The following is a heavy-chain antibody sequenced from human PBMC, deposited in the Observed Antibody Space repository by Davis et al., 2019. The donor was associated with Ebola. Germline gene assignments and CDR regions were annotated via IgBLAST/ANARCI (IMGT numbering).Heavy chain of an antibody. Sequence: PGGSLRLSCAASGFTFSNAWMSWVRQAPGKGLEWVGRIKSKTDGGTTDYAAPVKGRFTISRDDSKNTLYLQMNSLKPEDTGIYYCTRARLDYGDYLYWGQGALVTVS. CDR3: TRARLDYGDYLY. CDR2: IKSKTDGGTT. CDR1: GFTFSNAW. J-gene: IGHJ4*01. V-gene: IGHV3-15*01. D-gene: IGHD4-17*01.